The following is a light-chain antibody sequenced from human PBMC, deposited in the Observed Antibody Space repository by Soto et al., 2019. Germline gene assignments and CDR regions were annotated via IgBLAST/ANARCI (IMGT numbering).Light chain of an antibody. Sequence: DLPMTQSPSSVSASVGDRVTITCRASQGISTWLAWYQQKPGKAPKLLVHSASTLQSGVPSRFSGSGSGTNFTLTITSLQPEDFAPFYCQQASRFPWTFGQGTTVENK. CDR3: QQASRFPWT. J-gene: IGKJ1*01. CDR1: QGISTW. CDR2: SAS. V-gene: IGKV1-12*01.